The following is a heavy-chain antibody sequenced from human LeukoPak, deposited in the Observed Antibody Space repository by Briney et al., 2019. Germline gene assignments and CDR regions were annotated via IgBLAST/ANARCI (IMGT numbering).Heavy chain of an antibody. CDR1: VRSISSHY. Sequence: SEPLSLTCTVSVRSISSHYWSWLRQPPGKGREGLRYFYYSGSTKYNPPPKRRVTIPVDTSKNQFSLKLSSVPAAETAVYYCARGATVTTRRRKMVDAFDIWGQGTMVTVSS. CDR2: FYYSGST. V-gene: IGHV4-59*11. CDR3: ARGATVTTRRRKMVDAFDI. D-gene: IGHD4-17*01. J-gene: IGHJ3*02.